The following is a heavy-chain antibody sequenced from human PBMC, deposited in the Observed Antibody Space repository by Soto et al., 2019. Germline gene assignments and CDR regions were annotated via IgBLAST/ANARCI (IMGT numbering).Heavy chain of an antibody. J-gene: IGHJ4*01. Sequence: ASVKVSCKASGYTFTGYFLHWVRQAPGQGLEWMGYISPNNGGTYYAQKFQGWVTMTRDTSISTAYMDLSGLTSADTAVYYCARSLSTIGARPDYWGQGTLVTVSS. CDR3: ARSLSTIGARPDY. D-gene: IGHD6-6*01. CDR1: GYTFTGYF. CDR2: ISPNNGGT. V-gene: IGHV1-2*04.